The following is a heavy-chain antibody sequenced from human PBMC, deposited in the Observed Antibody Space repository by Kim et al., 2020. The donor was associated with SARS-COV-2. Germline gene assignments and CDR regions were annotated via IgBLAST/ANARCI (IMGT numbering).Heavy chain of an antibody. J-gene: IGHJ6*02. CDR2: IRNRLFGGAT. V-gene: IGHV3-49*03. CDR3: SRTWPQLLTDLLNGSDAPGMDV. D-gene: IGHD3-3*01. CDR1: GFTFGDYG. Sequence: GGSLRLSCTASGFTFGDYGMSWFRQSPEKGLEWVGFIRNRLFGGATDYAASLRGRVTISRDDSKGIAYLQMDGLKTEDTAVYYCSRTWPQLLTDLLNGSDAPGMDVWGQGTTVTVSS.